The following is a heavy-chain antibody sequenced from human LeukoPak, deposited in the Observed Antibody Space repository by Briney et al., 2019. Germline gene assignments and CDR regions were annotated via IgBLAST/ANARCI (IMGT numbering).Heavy chain of an antibody. V-gene: IGHV4-59*01. CDR1: GGSISSYY. CDR2: IYYSGST. D-gene: IGHD3-22*01. J-gene: IGHJ4*02. CDR3: ARAYDSSGYYLGK. Sequence: PSETLSLTCTVSGGSISSYYWSWIRQPPGKGLEWIGYIYYSGSTNYNPSLKSRVTISVDTSKNQFSLKLSSVTAADTAVYYCARAYDSSGYYLGKWGQGTLVTVSS.